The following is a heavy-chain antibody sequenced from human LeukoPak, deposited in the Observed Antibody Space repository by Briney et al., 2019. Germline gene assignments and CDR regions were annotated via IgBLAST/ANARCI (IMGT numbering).Heavy chain of an antibody. CDR3: AGGGIAVAGTGY. V-gene: IGHV4-34*01. Sequence: SETLSLTCAVYGGSFSGYYWSWVRQPPGKGLEWLGEINHSGSTNYNPSLKSRVTISVDTSKNHFSLKLSSVTAADTAVYYCAGGGIAVAGTGYWGQGTLVTVSS. CDR2: INHSGST. D-gene: IGHD6-19*01. CDR1: GGSFSGYY. J-gene: IGHJ4*02.